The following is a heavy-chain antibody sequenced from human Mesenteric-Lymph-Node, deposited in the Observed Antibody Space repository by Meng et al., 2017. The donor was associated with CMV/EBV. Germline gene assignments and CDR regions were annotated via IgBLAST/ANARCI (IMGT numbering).Heavy chain of an antibody. CDR1: GFSFSTYE. Sequence: GESLKISCAASGFSFSTYEMNWVRQAPGKGLEWVAFIWYDGSDKYYADSVKGRFAISRDNSKNTLYLQMSSLRAEDTAVYYCAKRQHLAAFDYWGQGTLVTVSS. J-gene: IGHJ4*02. V-gene: IGHV3-30*02. D-gene: IGHD6-13*01. CDR3: AKRQHLAAFDY. CDR2: IWYDGSDK.